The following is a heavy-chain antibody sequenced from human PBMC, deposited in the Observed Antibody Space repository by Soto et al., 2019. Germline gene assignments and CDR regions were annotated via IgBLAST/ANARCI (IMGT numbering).Heavy chain of an antibody. CDR1: GYTFTSYD. CDR2: MNPNSGNT. V-gene: IGHV1-8*01. Sequence: QVQLVQSGAEVKKPGASVKVSCKASGYTFTSYDINWVRQATGQGLEWMGWMNPNSGNTGYAQKFQGRVTMPRNTSISTAYMELSSLRSEDTAVYYCASWDQGSGTFAYWCQGTLVTVSS. J-gene: IGHJ4*02. CDR3: ASWDQGSGTFAY. D-gene: IGHD1-1*01.